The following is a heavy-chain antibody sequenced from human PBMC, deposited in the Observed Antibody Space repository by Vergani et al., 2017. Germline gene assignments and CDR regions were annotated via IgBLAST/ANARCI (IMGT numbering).Heavy chain of an antibody. CDR3: AREVGRFGELGFDGMDV. V-gene: IGHV1-69*06. CDR1: GGTFSSYA. CDR2: IIPIFGTT. Sequence: QVQLVQSGAEVKKPGSSVKVSCKASGGTFSSYAISWVRQAPGQGLEWMGGIIPIFGTTNYAQKFQGRVPITADKSTSTAYMELNSLRSEDTAVYYCAREVGRFGELGFDGMDVWGQGTTVTVSS. D-gene: IGHD3-10*01. J-gene: IGHJ6*02.